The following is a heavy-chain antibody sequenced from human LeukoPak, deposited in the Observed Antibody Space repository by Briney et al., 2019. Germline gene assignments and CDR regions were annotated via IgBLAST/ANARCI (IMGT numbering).Heavy chain of an antibody. CDR1: GGSISSSNW. D-gene: IGHD1-26*01. V-gene: IGHV4-4*02. CDR2: IYHSGST. CDR3: ASRHGAATKTGASSVGWFDP. J-gene: IGHJ5*02. Sequence: KPSGTLSLTCAVSGGSISSSNWWSWVRQPPGKGLEWIGEIYHSGSTNYNPSLKSRVTISVDKSKNQFSLKLSSVTAADTAVYYCASRHGAATKTGASSVGWFDPWGQGTLVTVSS.